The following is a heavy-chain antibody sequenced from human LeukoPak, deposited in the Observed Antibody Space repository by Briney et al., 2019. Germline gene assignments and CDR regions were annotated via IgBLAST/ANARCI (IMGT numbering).Heavy chain of an antibody. CDR2: IYHSGST. D-gene: IGHD3-22*01. CDR3: ARVVGSITMIVVNRGGFYFDY. J-gene: IGHJ4*02. Sequence: SETLSLTCAVSGYSISSGYYWGWIRQPPGKGLEWIGSIYHSGSTYYNPSLKSRVTISVDTSKNQFSLKLSSVTAADTAVYYCARVVGSITMIVVNRGGFYFDYWGQGTLVTVSS. CDR1: GYSISSGYY. V-gene: IGHV4-38-2*01.